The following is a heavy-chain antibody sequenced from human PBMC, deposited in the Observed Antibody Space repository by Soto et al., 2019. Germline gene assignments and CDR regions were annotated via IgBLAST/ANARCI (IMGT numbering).Heavy chain of an antibody. D-gene: IGHD3-10*01. CDR2: INHSGST. J-gene: IGHJ4*02. CDR3: ARGVMVRGVSFDY. Sequence: TSETLSLTCAVYGGSFSGYYWSWIRQPPGKGLEWIGEINHSGSTNYNPSLKSRVTISVDTSKNQFSLKLSSVTAADTAVYYCARGVMVRGVSFDYWGQGTLVTVSS. CDR1: GGSFSGYY. V-gene: IGHV4-34*01.